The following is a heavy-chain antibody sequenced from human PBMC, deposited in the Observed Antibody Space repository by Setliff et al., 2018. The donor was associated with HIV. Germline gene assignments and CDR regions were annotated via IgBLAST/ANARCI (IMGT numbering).Heavy chain of an antibody. Sequence: PSETLSLTCAVSGYPISSGYYWGWIRQPPGKGLEWIGSIYHSGSTYYNPSLKSRVTISVDTSKNEFSLKLSSVTAADTAVYYCARHDDTSSWLDAFDIWGQGTMVTVSS. J-gene: IGHJ3*02. CDR1: GYPISSGYY. CDR3: ARHDDTSSWLDAFDI. CDR2: IYHSGST. D-gene: IGHD6-13*01. V-gene: IGHV4-38-2*01.